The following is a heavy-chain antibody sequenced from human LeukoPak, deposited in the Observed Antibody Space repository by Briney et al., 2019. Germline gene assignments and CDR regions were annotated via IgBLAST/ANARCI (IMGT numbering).Heavy chain of an antibody. CDR2: ISADSGST. Sequence: PGGSLRLSCVASGFTSSSYAMNWVRQAPGKGLEWVSDISADSGSTYYADSVKGRFTISRDNSKNTLYLQMNSLRAEDTAVYYCAKSLSYDSSGFFDYWGQGTLVTVSS. J-gene: IGHJ4*02. D-gene: IGHD3-22*01. V-gene: IGHV3-23*01. CDR1: GFTSSSYA. CDR3: AKSLSYDSSGFFDY.